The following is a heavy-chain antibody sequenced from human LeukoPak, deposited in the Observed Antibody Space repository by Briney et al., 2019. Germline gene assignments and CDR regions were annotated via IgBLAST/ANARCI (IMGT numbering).Heavy chain of an antibody. Sequence: ASVKVSCKASGYTFTSYYMHWVRQAPGQGLEWMGIINPSGGSTSYAQKFQGRVTMTRDTSMSTVYMELSSLRSEDTAVYYCASSAYYYDSSGYYILGAFDIWGQGTMVTVSS. CDR2: INPSGGST. CDR3: ASSAYYYDSSGYYILGAFDI. D-gene: IGHD3-22*01. V-gene: IGHV1-46*03. J-gene: IGHJ3*02. CDR1: GYTFTSYY.